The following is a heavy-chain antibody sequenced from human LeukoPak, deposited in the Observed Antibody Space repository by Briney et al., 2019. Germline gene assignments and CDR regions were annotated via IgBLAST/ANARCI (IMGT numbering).Heavy chain of an antibody. CDR3: ARDLGDRWGLWVSYRYPLDH. CDR2: ISSTSTYI. CDR1: EFTSIEFS. V-gene: IGHV3-21*01. Sequence: GRSLRLSCAAAEFTSIEFSMSSVRHAPEKRLEWVAAISSTSTYIYYADSVTGRFTISRDNAKTSLYLQMNGLRAEDTAVYYCARDLGDRWGLWVSYRYPLDHWGQGTPVTVSS. J-gene: IGHJ4*02. D-gene: IGHD3-16*02.